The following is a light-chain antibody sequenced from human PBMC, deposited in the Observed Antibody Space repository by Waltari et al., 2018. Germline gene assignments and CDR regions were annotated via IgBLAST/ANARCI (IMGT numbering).Light chain of an antibody. CDR2: DAS. CDR3: QQYRDWYS. V-gene: IGKV3-15*01. Sequence: EIVMTQSPAILSVSPGAGATLSCRASHGIGTNLAWYQKKPGQAHRLLIYDASTRAPGIPARFTGGGSETEFTLVISSLQSEDSALYFCQQYRDWYSFGQGTKLGIK. CDR1: HGIGTN. J-gene: IGKJ2*01.